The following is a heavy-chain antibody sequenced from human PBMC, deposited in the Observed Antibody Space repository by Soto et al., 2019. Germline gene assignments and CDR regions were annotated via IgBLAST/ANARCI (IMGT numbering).Heavy chain of an antibody. Sequence: QVQLVQSGAEVKNPGSSVKVSCKASGGTFSSYAISWVRQAPGQGLEWMGGFIPMFNRPHSARKFQGRVTINADESTSTAYMDLSSLRSEDTAVYYCARGQFHHVSNYYYALDVWGQGTTVTVSS. CDR3: ARGQFHHVSNYYYALDV. V-gene: IGHV1-69*01. J-gene: IGHJ6*02. CDR2: FIPMFNRP. CDR1: GGTFSSYA.